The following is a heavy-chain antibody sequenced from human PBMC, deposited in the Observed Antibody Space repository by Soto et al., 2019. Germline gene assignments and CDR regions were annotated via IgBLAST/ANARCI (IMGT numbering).Heavy chain of an antibody. CDR2: INHSGST. V-gene: IGHV4-34*01. D-gene: IGHD3-16*01. J-gene: IGHJ5*02. Sequence: SETLSLTCAVYGGSFSGYYCSWIRQPPGKGLEWIGEINHSGSTNYNPSLKSRVTISVDTSKNQFSLKLSSVTAADTAVYYCARGLVAIWWFDPWGQGTLVTVSS. CDR1: GGSFSGYY. CDR3: ARGLVAIWWFDP.